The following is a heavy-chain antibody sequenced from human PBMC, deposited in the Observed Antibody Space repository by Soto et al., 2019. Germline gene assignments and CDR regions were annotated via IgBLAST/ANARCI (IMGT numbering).Heavy chain of an antibody. CDR1: GYTFSSYY. D-gene: IGHD6-6*01. Sequence: ASVKVSCKASGYTFSSYYLHWVRQAPGQGLEWMGIMNPSGATTRYPQKFQGRVNMTRDTYTSTVYMELSSLRSEDTAVYYCARESYSSSSGGCWGYFYYAIEVWG. V-gene: IGHV1-46*01. CDR2: MNPSGATT. J-gene: IGHJ6*04. CDR3: ARESYSSSSGGCWGYFYYAIEV.